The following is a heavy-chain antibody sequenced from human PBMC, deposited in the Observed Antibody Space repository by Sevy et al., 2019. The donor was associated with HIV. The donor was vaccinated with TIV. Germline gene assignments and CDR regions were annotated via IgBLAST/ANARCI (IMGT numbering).Heavy chain of an antibody. Sequence: GGSLRLSCAASGFTFSSYSMNWVRQAPGKGLEWVSYISSSSSTIYYADSVKGRFTISRDNAKNSLYLQMSSLRDEDTAVYYCAREVMIRGTFDIWAQGTMVTVSS. CDR1: GFTFSSYS. CDR3: AREVMIRGTFDI. D-gene: IGHD3-22*01. J-gene: IGHJ3*02. CDR2: ISSSSSTI. V-gene: IGHV3-48*02.